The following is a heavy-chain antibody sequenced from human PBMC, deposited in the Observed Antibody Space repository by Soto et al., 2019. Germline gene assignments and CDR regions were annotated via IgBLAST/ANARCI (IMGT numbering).Heavy chain of an antibody. CDR2: MYHSGST. J-gene: IGHJ5*02. Sequence: PSETLSLTCAVSGGPISSGGYSWSWIRQPPGKGLEWIGYMYHSGSTYYNPSLKSRVTISVDTSKNQFSLKLSSVTAADTAVYYCARERPDGSRLAPWGQGTLVTVSS. D-gene: IGHD6-13*01. CDR3: ARERPDGSRLAP. V-gene: IGHV4-30-2*05. CDR1: GGPISSGGYS.